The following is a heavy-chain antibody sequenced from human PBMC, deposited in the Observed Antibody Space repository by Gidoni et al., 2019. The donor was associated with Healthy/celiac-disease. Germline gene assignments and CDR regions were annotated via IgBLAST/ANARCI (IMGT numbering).Heavy chain of an antibody. CDR2: INHSGST. D-gene: IGHD4-17*01. Sequence: QVQLQQWGAGLLKPSEPLSLTCAVYGGSFSGYYWSWIRQPPGKGLEWIGEINHSGSTNYNPSLKSRVTISVDTSKNQFSLKLSSVTAADTAVYYCASQTTAEGWFDPWGQGTLVTVSS. CDR1: GGSFSGYY. CDR3: ASQTTAEGWFDP. J-gene: IGHJ5*02. V-gene: IGHV4-34*01.